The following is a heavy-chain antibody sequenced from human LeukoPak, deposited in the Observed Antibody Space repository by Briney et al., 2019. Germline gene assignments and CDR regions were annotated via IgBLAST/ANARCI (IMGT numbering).Heavy chain of an antibody. D-gene: IGHD4-11*01. CDR3: AKDAQRGFDYSNSLEY. CDR1: GFTFSHYG. Sequence: PGRSLRLSCAASGFTFSHYGMHWARQAPGQGLEWVAVIWNDGTNKYYSDSVKCRFTIYRDDSQNRVYLQMNSLRADDTALYYCAKDAQRGFDYSNSLEYWGQGALVTVSS. CDR2: IWNDGTNK. J-gene: IGHJ4*02. V-gene: IGHV3-33*06.